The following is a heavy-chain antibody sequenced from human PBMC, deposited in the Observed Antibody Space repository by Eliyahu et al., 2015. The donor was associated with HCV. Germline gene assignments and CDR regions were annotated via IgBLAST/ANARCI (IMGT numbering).Heavy chain of an antibody. CDR3: ASGGGGIAVAGTGGWFDP. V-gene: IGHV4-59*01. Sequence: QVQLQESGPGLVKPSETLSLXCTXSGASISSYYWXWIRPPPGKGLEWIGYIYXSGSTNYNPXLKSRVSISIDTSKNQXSLKLSSVTAADTAVYYXASGGGGIAVAGTGGWFDPWGQGTLVTVSS. CDR1: GASISSYY. CDR2: IYXSGST. D-gene: IGHD6-19*01. J-gene: IGHJ5*02.